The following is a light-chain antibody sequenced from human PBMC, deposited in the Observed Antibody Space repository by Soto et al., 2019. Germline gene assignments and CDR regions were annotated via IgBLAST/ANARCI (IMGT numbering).Light chain of an antibody. V-gene: IGKV1-17*01. J-gene: IGKJ1*01. CDR1: QGIRND. CDR3: LQHSTYPLT. CDR2: AAF. Sequence: DIQMTQFPSSLSASVGDRVTITCRASQGIRNDLGWYQQKPGKAPKRLIYAAFSLQSGVPSRFSGSGSGTEVALEISSLQPEDSATFYCLQHSTYPLTFGQGTKVEIK.